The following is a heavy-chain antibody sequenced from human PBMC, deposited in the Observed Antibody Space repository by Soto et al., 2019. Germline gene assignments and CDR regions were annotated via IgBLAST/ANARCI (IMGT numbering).Heavy chain of an antibody. Sequence: ASVKVSCKVSGYTLTELSMHWVRQAPGKGLEWMGGFDPEDGETIYAQKFQGRVTMTEDISTDTAYMELSSLRSEDTAVYYCATPLYCGGDCYLESFDYWGQGTLVTRLL. CDR2: FDPEDGET. CDR1: GYTLTELS. CDR3: ATPLYCGGDCYLESFDY. V-gene: IGHV1-24*01. J-gene: IGHJ4*02. D-gene: IGHD2-21*02.